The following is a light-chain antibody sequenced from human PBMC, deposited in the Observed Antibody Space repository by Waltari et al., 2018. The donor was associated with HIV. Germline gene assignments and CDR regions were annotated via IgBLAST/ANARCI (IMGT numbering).Light chain of an antibody. J-gene: IGLJ3*02. CDR2: EDY. V-gene: IGLV6-57*03. CDR3: QSFDTNNHWV. Sequence: SVSESPEKTVTISCTRTSGSIASNYVQWFQQRPGKAPTTILYEDYRRPSGVPDRFSGTLDESSNSASLTISGVKTEDEADYYCQSFDTNNHWVFGGGTRLTVL. CDR1: SGSIASNY.